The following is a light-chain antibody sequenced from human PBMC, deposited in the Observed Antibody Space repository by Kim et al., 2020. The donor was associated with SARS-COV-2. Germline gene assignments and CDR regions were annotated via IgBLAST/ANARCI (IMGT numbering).Light chain of an antibody. CDR3: SSYRISSTPWV. J-gene: IGLJ3*02. CDR1: SSDVGAYNY. Sequence: ITITCPGTSSDVGAYNYVSWYQQHPGKAPKLMIYDVSNRPSGVSHRFSGSKSGNTASLTISGLQAEDEADYYCSSYRISSTPWVFGGGTKLTVL. V-gene: IGLV2-14*03. CDR2: DVS.